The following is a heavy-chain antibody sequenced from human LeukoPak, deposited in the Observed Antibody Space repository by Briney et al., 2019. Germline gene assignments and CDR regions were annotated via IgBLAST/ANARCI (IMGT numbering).Heavy chain of an antibody. D-gene: IGHD3-10*01. J-gene: IGHJ6*04. CDR3: ARASGSYGSGSYYYSGMDV. CDR1: GYSIGSGFY. CDR2: IFHSGSP. V-gene: IGHV4-38-2*01. Sequence: SETLSLTCAVSGYSIGSGFYWGWIRPPPGKGLEWIGSIFHSGSPYYNPSLKSRVTISVDTSKIHFSLKLSSVTAADTALYYCARASGSYGSGSYYYSGMDVWGKGTTVTVSS.